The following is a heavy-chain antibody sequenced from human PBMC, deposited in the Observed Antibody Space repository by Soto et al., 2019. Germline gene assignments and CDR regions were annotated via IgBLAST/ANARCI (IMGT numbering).Heavy chain of an antibody. CDR1: GFTFSNYA. Sequence: PGGSLRLSCAASGFTFSNYAMTWVRQAPGKGLEYISAISGSGVTTYYADSMKGRFTVSRDNSKNTLYLQLISLRAEDTAIYYFAIDQEDRELVDPYGISGQGTMDT. CDR2: ISGSGVTT. V-gene: IGHV3-23*01. D-gene: IGHD1-7*01. CDR3: AIDQEDRELVDPYGI. J-gene: IGHJ3*02.